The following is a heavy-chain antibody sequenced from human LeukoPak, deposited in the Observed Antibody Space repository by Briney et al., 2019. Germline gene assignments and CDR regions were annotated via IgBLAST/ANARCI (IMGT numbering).Heavy chain of an antibody. CDR3: ALVVVVAATGAFDI. J-gene: IGHJ3*02. Sequence: PGGSLRLSCAASGFTVSSNYMSWVRQAPGKGLEWVSTIYNVGNTYYADSVKGRFTISRDNSKNTLYLQMNSLSAEDTSLYYCALVVVVAATGAFDIWGQGTMVTVSS. CDR2: IYNVGNT. D-gene: IGHD2-15*01. V-gene: IGHV3-66*01. CDR1: GFTVSSNY.